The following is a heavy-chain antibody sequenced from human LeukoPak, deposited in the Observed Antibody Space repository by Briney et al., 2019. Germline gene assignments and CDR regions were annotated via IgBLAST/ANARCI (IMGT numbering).Heavy chain of an antibody. Sequence: GGSLRLSCAASEFTFSYYAMEWVRQAPGKGLEWVAVLSHDGSDEYYAESVQGRFIISRDNSKTTLFLQMNSLKTEDTAMYYCARAGSGDYLGAFDIWGQGTMVTVSS. V-gene: IGHV3-30*04. CDR3: ARAGSGDYLGAFDI. CDR2: LSHDGSDE. D-gene: IGHD3-10*01. CDR1: EFTFSYYA. J-gene: IGHJ3*02.